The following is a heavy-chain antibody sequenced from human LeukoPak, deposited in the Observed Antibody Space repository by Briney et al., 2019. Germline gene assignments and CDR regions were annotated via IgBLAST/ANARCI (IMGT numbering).Heavy chain of an antibody. J-gene: IGHJ5*02. Sequence: NTGGSLRLSCAASGFTFSDYYMSWIRQAPGKGLEWLSYISSSGSVIYSADSVKGRFTISRDNAKNELYLQMNSLRLDDTAVYYCVRDSETGHILAAAYNWFDPWGQGTLVTVSS. CDR3: VRDSETGHILAAAYNWFDP. CDR1: GFTFSDYY. V-gene: IGHV3-11*01. CDR2: ISSSGSVI. D-gene: IGHD6-13*01.